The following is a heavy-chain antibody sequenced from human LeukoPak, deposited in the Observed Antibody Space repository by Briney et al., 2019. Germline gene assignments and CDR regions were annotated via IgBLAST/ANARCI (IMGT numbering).Heavy chain of an antibody. V-gene: IGHV3-30*18. D-gene: IGHD6-6*01. CDR2: ISYDGSNK. CDR3: AKGVGTPVWSSSQFDY. J-gene: IGHJ4*02. Sequence: GRSLRLSCAASGFTFSSYGMHWVRQAPGKGLEWVAVISYDGSNKYYADSVKGRFTISRDNSKNTLYLQMNSLRAEDTAVYYCAKGVGTPVWSSSQFDYWGQGTLVTVSS. CDR1: GFTFSSYG.